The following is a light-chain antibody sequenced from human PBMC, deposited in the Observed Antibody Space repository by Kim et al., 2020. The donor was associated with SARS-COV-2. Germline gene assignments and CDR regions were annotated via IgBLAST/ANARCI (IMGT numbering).Light chain of an antibody. CDR1: NVRSQI. J-gene: IGLJ2*01. CDR3: QVWDSSNDQGV. V-gene: IGLV3-21*04. CDR2: YGS. Sequence: APGGTARVTCGGDNVRSQIVHWYQQKPGQAPVLVIYYGSDRPSGIPERFSGSRSGNTATLTIARVDAGDEADYYCQVWDSSNDQGVFGGGTQLTVL.